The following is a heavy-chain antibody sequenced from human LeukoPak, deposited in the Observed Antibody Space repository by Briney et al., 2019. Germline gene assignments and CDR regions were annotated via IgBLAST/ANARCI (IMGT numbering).Heavy chain of an antibody. D-gene: IGHD4-17*01. J-gene: IGHJ4*02. CDR1: GGSISSSSYY. CDR3: ARRGDYEFDC. V-gene: IGHV4-39*01. CDR2: IYHSGST. Sequence: LSERVSLTCTVSGGSISSSSYYWGWIRQPPGKGLEWIGSIYHSGSTYYNPSLKSRVTISVDTSKNQFSLKLSSVTAADTAVYYCARRGDYEFDCWAQGTLVFVSS.